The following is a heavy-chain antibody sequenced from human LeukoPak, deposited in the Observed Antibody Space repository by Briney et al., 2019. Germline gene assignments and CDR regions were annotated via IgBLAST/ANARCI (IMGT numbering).Heavy chain of an antibody. V-gene: IGHV3-23*01. CDR2: INGSGGTT. D-gene: IGHD1-26*01. CDR1: GFTFSSYA. CDR3: AKEWWELRRTFDY. J-gene: IGHJ4*02. Sequence: GGSLRLSCAASGFTFSSYAMSWVRQAPGKGLEWVSAINGSGGTTYYADSVEGRFTISRDNSKNTLYLQMNSLRAEDTAVYYCAKEWWELRRTFDYWGQGTLVTVSS.